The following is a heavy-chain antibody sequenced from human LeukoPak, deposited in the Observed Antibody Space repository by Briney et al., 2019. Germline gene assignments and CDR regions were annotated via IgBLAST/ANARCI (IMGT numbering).Heavy chain of an antibody. V-gene: IGHV3-23*01. CDR1: GFTFSSYA. CDR3: AKGSSGWYAPFDY. Sequence: GGSLRLSCAASGFTFSSYAMSWVRQAPGKGLEWVSTISGSGGSTYYADSVKGRFTISRDNSKNTLYLQMSSLRAEDTAVYYCAKGSSGWYAPFDYWGRRTLVTVSS. D-gene: IGHD6-19*01. J-gene: IGHJ4*02. CDR2: ISGSGGST.